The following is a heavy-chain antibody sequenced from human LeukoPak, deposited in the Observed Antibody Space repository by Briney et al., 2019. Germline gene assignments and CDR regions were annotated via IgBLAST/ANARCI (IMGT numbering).Heavy chain of an antibody. J-gene: IGHJ4*02. CDR3: ARETKDNGGYFDY. Sequence: PGGSLRLSCAASGFTFSSYWMSWVRQAPGKGLEWVANIKQDGSEEYYVDSVKGRFTISRDNAKNSLYLQMNSLRAEDTAVYYCARETKDNGGYFDYWGQGTLVTVSS. D-gene: IGHD4-23*01. V-gene: IGHV3-7*01. CDR2: IKQDGSEE. CDR1: GFTFSSYW.